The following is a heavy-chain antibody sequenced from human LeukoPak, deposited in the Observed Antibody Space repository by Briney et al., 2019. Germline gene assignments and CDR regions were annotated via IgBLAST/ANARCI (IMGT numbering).Heavy chain of an antibody. V-gene: IGHV1-46*01. Sequence: ASVKVSCKASGYTFTSYDMNWVRQAPGQGLEWMGIINPSGGSTSHAQKFQGRVTMTRDTSTSTVYVELSSLRSEDTAVYYCAKDNPENLFGVTMDFWGQGTTVTVSS. CDR3: AKDNPENLFGVTMDF. CDR2: INPSGGST. CDR1: GYTFTSYD. D-gene: IGHD1-14*01. J-gene: IGHJ6*02.